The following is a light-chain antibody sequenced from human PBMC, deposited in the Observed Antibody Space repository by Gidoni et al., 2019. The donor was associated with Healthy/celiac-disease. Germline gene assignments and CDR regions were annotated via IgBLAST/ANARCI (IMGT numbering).Light chain of an antibody. CDR2: GAS. CDR1: QSVSSN. V-gene: IGKV3-15*01. CDR3: QQYNNWPLT. J-gene: IGKJ4*01. Sequence: EISMPPSPATLSASPGSRATLSCRASQSVSSNLAWYLQKPGQAPRLLSYGASTRATGIPDRFSGSGSGTEFTLTISSLQSEDFAVYYCQQYNNWPLTFGGGTKVEIK.